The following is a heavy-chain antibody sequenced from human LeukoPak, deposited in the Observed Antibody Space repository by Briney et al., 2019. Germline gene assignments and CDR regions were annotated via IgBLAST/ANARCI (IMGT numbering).Heavy chain of an antibody. D-gene: IGHD3-10*01. Sequence: GESLQISCKGSGSSFTSYWIGWVRQMPGKGPEWMGIIYPGDSDTRYSPSFQGQVTISADKSISAAYLQWSSLKASDTAMYYCARGYGSGSYSHPINWFDPWGQGTLVTVSS. CDR1: GSSFTSYW. J-gene: IGHJ5*02. CDR3: ARGYGSGSYSHPINWFDP. CDR2: IYPGDSDT. V-gene: IGHV5-51*01.